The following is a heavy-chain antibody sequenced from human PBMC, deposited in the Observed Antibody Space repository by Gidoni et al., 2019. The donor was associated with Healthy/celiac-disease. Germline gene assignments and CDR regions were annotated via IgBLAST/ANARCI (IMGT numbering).Heavy chain of an antibody. CDR3: ARIGYGGSQ. J-gene: IGHJ4*02. V-gene: IGHV1-69*01. CDR1: GGTFSRYA. CDR2: ILPIFGTA. D-gene: IGHD3-16*01. Sequence: QVQLVQSGAEVKTPGSSAKVSFTASGGTFSRYAISGVRPAPGQGLEWMGGILPIFGTANYAQKFQGRVTITADEATSTAYMERSSLRSEDTAVYYCARIGYGGSQWGQGTLVTVSS.